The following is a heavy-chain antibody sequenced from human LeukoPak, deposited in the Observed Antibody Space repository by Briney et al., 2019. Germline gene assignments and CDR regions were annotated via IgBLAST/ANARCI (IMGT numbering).Heavy chain of an antibody. CDR3: ARGASIAAAGLYYYYMDV. CDR1: GYTFTGYH. V-gene: IGHV1-2*02. D-gene: IGHD6-13*01. CDR2: INPNSGGT. Sequence: ASVKVSCKASGYTFTGYHMHWVRQAPGQGLEWMGWINPNSGGTNYAQKFQGRVTMTRDTSISTAYMELSRLRSDDTAVYYCARGASIAAAGLYYYYMDVWAKGPRSPSP. J-gene: IGHJ6*03.